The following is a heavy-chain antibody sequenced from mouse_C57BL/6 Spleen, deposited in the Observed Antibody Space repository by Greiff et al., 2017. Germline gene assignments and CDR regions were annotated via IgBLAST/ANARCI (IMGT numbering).Heavy chain of an antibody. CDR3: ARTAIYYGNYGPFAY. D-gene: IGHD2-1*01. V-gene: IGHV1-55*01. CDR1: GYTFTSYW. CDR2: IYPGSGST. J-gene: IGHJ3*01. Sequence: QVQLQQPGAELVKPGASVKMSCKASGYTFTSYWITWVKQRPGQGLEWIGDIYPGSGSTNYNEKFKSKATLTVDTSSSKAYMQLSSLTSEDSAVYYCARTAIYYGNYGPFAYWGQGTLVTVSA.